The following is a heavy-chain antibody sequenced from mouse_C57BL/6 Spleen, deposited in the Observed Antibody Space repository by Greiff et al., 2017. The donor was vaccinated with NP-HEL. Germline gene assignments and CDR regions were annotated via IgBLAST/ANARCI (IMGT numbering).Heavy chain of an antibody. V-gene: IGHV1-12*01. CDR3: ARRTTVVAPYAMDY. D-gene: IGHD1-1*01. CDR2: IYPGNGDT. CDR1: GYTFTSYN. Sequence: LQQSGAELVRPGASVKMSCKASGYTFTSYNMHWVKQTPRQGLEWIGAIYPGNGDTSYNQKFKGKATLTVDKSSSTAYMQLSSLTSEDSAVYYCARRTTVVAPYAMDYWGQGTSVTVSS. J-gene: IGHJ4*01.